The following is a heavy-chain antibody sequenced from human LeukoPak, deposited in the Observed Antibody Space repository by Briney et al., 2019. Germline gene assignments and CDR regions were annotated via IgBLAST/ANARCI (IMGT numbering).Heavy chain of an antibody. CDR3: ARGGYGSLTFDY. Sequence: SETLSLTCTVSGGSISSSYWSWVRQPPGKGLEWIGYIYYSGTSKYNSSLKSRVTISVDTSKNQFSLKLSSVTAADTAVYYCARGGYGSLTFDYWGQGTLVTVSS. CDR1: GGSISSSY. V-gene: IGHV4-59*01. J-gene: IGHJ4*02. CDR2: IYYSGTS. D-gene: IGHD3-10*01.